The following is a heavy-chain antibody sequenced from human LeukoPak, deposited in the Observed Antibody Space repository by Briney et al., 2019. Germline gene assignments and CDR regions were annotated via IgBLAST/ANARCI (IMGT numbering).Heavy chain of an antibody. V-gene: IGHV4-39*01. CDR1: GGSISSSSYY. CDR2: IDYCGST. J-gene: IGHJ4*02. D-gene: IGHD6-19*01. Sequence: PETLSLTCPVSGGSISSSSYYWGWIRQPPGKGLEWIGSIDYCGSTYYNPSLKSRVTISVDTAKNQFCLTLSSVTAADTAVYYCARQFSVAGSAASAFDYWGQGTLVIVS. CDR3: ARQFSVAGSAASAFDY.